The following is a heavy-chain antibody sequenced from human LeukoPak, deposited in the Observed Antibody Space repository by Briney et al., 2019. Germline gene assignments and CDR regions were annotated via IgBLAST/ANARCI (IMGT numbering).Heavy chain of an antibody. Sequence: ASVKVSCKASGYTFTSYYMHWVRQAPGQGLEWMGIINPSGGSTSYAQKFQGRVTMTRDTSTSTVYMELSSLRSEDTAVYYCARDNAADYDILTGYYSRDSEYYFDYWGQGTLVTVSS. CDR2: INPSGGST. J-gene: IGHJ4*02. CDR1: GYTFTSYY. D-gene: IGHD3-9*01. V-gene: IGHV1-46*01. CDR3: ARDNAADYDILTGYYSRDSEYYFDY.